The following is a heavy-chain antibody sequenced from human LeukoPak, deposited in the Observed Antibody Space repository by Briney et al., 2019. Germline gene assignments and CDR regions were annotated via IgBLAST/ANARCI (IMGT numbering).Heavy chain of an antibody. Sequence: GGFLRLSCGASGFTFTTHWIHWVRQAPGKGLVWVSRIKPDGSDTIYADSVKGRFTISRDNAKNTVYLQMNSLRAEDTAVYYCARGKYGGYFIDYWGQGTLVTVSS. CDR2: IKPDGSDT. D-gene: IGHD5-12*01. CDR1: GFTFTTHW. V-gene: IGHV3-74*01. CDR3: ARGKYGGYFIDY. J-gene: IGHJ4*02.